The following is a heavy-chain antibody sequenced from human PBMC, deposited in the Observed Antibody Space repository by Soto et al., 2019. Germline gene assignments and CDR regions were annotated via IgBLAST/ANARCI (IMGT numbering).Heavy chain of an antibody. D-gene: IGHD5-18*01. CDR3: ARTKGYTYGPTLNYYYGMDV. CDR1: GGTFNNYA. CDR2: IIPIFGTA. J-gene: IGHJ6*02. Sequence: QVQLVQSGAEVKKPGSSVKVSCKASGGTFNNYAISWVRQAPGQGLEWLGGIIPIFGTANYAQKFQGRVTIIEDESTSTAYMELSSLRSEDTAVYYCARTKGYTYGPTLNYYYGMDVWGQGTTVTVSS. V-gene: IGHV1-69*01.